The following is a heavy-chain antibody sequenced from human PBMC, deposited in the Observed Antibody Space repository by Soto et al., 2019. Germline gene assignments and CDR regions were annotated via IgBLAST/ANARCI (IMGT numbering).Heavy chain of an antibody. J-gene: IGHJ4*02. CDR2: IYYSGST. CDR3: ARVARSSGWYTGGYFDY. Sequence: NPSETLSLTCTVSGGSISSGDYYWSWIRQPPGKGLEWIGYIYYSGSTYYNPSLKSRVTISVDTSKNQFSLKLSSVTAADTAVYYCARVARSSGWYTGGYFDYWGQGTLVTVSS. CDR1: GGSISSGDYY. D-gene: IGHD6-19*01. V-gene: IGHV4-30-4*01.